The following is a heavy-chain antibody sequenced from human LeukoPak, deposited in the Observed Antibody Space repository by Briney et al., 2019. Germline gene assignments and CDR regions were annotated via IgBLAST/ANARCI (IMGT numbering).Heavy chain of an antibody. Sequence: ASVTVSCKASGYTFTSYGISWVRQAPGQGLEWMGWISAYNGNTNYAQKLQGRVTMTTDTSTSTAYMELRSLRSDDTAVYYCARDVVSTKQRYGWCYYYGMDVWGKGTTVTVSS. CDR2: ISAYNGNT. D-gene: IGHD2-8*02. CDR3: ARDVVSTKQRYGWCYYYGMDV. CDR1: GYTFTSYG. J-gene: IGHJ6*04. V-gene: IGHV1-18*04.